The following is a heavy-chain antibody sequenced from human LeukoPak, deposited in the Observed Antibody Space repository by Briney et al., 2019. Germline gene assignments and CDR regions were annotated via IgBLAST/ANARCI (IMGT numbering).Heavy chain of an antibody. J-gene: IGHJ4*02. V-gene: IGHV4-30-4*01. D-gene: IGHD6-19*01. CDR3: ARAAAGTNSWYYFDY. CDR2: IHYSGST. CDR1: GDSISSGDNY. Sequence: ASETLSLTCTVSGDSISSGDNYWSWIRQPPGKGVEWIGYIHYSGSTYYNPSLKSRVIISGDMSKNQFSLTLNSLTAADSAMYYCARAAAGTNSWYYFDYWGQGTLVTVSS.